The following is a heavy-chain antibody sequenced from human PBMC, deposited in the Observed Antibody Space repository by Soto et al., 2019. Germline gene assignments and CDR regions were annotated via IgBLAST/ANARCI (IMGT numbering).Heavy chain of an antibody. V-gene: IGHV3-53*02. CDR3: ARYSPFSASRVSDAFDI. J-gene: IGHJ3*02. CDR1: GFTVSSNY. Sequence: EVQLVETGGGLIQPGGSLRLSCAASGFTVSSNYMSWVRQAPGKGLEWVSVIYSGGSTYYADSVKGRFTISRDNSKNTLYLQMNGLRAEDTAVYYCARYSPFSASRVSDAFDIWGQGTMVTVSS. D-gene: IGHD2-21*01. CDR2: IYSGGST.